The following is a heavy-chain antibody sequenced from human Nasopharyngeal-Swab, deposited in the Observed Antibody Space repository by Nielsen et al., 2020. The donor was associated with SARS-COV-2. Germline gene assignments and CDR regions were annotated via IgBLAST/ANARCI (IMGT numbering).Heavy chain of an antibody. D-gene: IGHD2-2*01. CDR2: INHSGST. CDR3: ARIEDCSSTSCYDYFDY. V-gene: IGHV4-34*01. Sequence: WLSQSLVSGLEWIGEINHSGSTYYNPSLKSRVTISVDTSKNQFSLKLSSVTAADTAVYYCARIEDCSSTSCYDYFDYWGQGTLVTVSS. J-gene: IGHJ4*02.